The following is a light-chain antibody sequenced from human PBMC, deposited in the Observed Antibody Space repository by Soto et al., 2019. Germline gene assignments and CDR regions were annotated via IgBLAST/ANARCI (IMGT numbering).Light chain of an antibody. CDR1: QGISHY. CDR2: AAS. CDR3: QKYNISALT. V-gene: IGKV1-27*01. J-gene: IGKJ4*01. Sequence: DIQMTQSPSSLFASVGDRVTIPCRASQGISHYLAWYQQKPGKVPKLLLYAASTLQSGVPSRFSGSVAGTDFTLTISSLQPEDIATYYCQKYNISALTFGRGTKVESK.